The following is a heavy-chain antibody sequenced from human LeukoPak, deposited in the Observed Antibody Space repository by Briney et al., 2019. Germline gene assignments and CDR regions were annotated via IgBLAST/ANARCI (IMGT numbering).Heavy chain of an antibody. CDR3: ARSGYSSGWYFEYFQH. Sequence: ASVKVSCKASGYTFTSYYMHWVRQAPGQGLEWMGIINPSGGSTSYAQKFQGRVTMTRDTSTSTVYMELSSLRSEDTAVYYCARSGYSSGWYFEYFQHWGQGTLVTVSS. CDR1: GYTFTSYY. J-gene: IGHJ1*01. D-gene: IGHD6-19*01. V-gene: IGHV1-46*01. CDR2: INPSGGST.